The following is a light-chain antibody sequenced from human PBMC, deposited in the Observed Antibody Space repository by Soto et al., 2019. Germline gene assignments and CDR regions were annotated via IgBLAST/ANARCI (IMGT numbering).Light chain of an antibody. CDR2: GAS. CDR3: QQYGSSPGT. Sequence: DIVLTQSPGTLSLSPGERATLSCRASQSVSSNYLAWYQQKPGQAPRLLIHGASTRATGVPDRFSGSGSGTDFTLTITSLQPEDFAIYYCQQYGSSPGTFGQGTKVDIK. J-gene: IGKJ1*01. CDR1: QSVSSNY. V-gene: IGKV3-20*01.